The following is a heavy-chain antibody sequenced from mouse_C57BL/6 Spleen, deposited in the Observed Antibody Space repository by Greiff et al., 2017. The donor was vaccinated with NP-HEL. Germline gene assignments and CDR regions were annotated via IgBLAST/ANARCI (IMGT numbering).Heavy chain of an antibody. J-gene: IGHJ3*01. CDR1: GYTFTSYW. CDR3: AAYYDYDGLAY. CDR2: IDPSDSET. D-gene: IGHD2-4*01. V-gene: IGHV1-52*01. Sequence: QVQLQQPGAELVRPGSSVKLSCKASGYTFTSYWMHWVKQRPIQGLEWIGNIDPSDSETHYNQKFKDKATLTVDKSSSTAYMQLSSLTSEDSAVYYCAAYYDYDGLAYWGQGTLVTVSA.